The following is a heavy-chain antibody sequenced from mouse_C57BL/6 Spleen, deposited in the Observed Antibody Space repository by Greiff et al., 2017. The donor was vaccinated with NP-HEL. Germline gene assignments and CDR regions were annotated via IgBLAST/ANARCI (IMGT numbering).Heavy chain of an antibody. Sequence: QVQLQQSGPGLVQPSPSLSITCTVSGFSLTSYGVHWVRQSPGKGLEWLGVIWSGGSTDYNAAFISRLSISKDNSKSQVFFKMNSLQADDTAIYYCARMYYGSSSYWYFDVWGTGTTVTVSS. CDR3: ARMYYGSSSYWYFDV. J-gene: IGHJ1*03. D-gene: IGHD1-1*01. CDR1: GFSLTSYG. V-gene: IGHV2-2*01. CDR2: IWSGGST.